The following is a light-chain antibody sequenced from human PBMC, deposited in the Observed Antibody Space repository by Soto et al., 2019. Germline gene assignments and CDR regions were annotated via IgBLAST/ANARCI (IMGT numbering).Light chain of an antibody. CDR3: HQYNSYSPV. J-gene: IGKJ1*01. Sequence: DIQMTQSPSTLSASVGDRVTITCRASQSISSWLAWYQQKPGKAPKLLIYDASSLESGVPSRFSGSGSGTEFTLTISSLQPDDFATYYCHQYNSYSPVFGQGTKVEIK. CDR1: QSISSW. V-gene: IGKV1-5*01. CDR2: DAS.